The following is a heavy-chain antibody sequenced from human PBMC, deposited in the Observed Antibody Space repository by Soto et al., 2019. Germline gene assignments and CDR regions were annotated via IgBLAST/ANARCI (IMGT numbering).Heavy chain of an antibody. Sequence: QVQVVESGGGVVQPGRSLRLSCAASRFIFSTYAMHWVRQAPGKVLEWVAGISYDGRNEYYADSVRGRFTISRDNPRNTLYLPMNSLRAEDTAVYYCARGSYGDYYYDYGMDVWGQGTTVTVSS. CDR1: RFIFSTYA. J-gene: IGHJ6*02. CDR3: ARGSYGDYYYDYGMDV. D-gene: IGHD4-17*01. V-gene: IGHV3-30*04. CDR2: ISYDGRNE.